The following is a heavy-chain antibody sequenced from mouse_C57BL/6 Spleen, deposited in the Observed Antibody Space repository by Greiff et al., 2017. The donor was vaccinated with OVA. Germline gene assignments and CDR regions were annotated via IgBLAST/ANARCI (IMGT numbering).Heavy chain of an antibody. D-gene: IGHD1-1*01. J-gene: IGHJ3*01. CDR2: IRNKANNHAT. V-gene: IGHV6-6*01. CDR1: GFTFSDAW. CDR3: TSPYYYGSSAWFAY. Sequence: EVKLMESGGGLVQPGGSMKLSCAASGFTFSDAWMDWVRQSPEKGLEWVAEIRNKANNHATYYAESVKGRFTISRDDSKSSVYLQMNSLRAEDTGIYYCTSPYYYGSSAWFAYWGQGTLVTVSA.